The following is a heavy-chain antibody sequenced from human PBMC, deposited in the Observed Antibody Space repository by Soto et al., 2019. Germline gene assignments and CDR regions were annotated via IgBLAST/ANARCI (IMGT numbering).Heavy chain of an antibody. J-gene: IGHJ3*02. CDR3: ARLFVDTAMVHAFDI. Sequence: AGPSVKVSCKASGYTFTSYGISWVRQAPGQGLEWMGWISAYNGNTNYAQKLQGRVTMTTDTSTSTAYMELRSLRSDDTAVYYCARLFVDTAMVHAFDIWGQGTMVTVSS. D-gene: IGHD5-18*01. CDR2: ISAYNGNT. CDR1: GYTFTSYG. V-gene: IGHV1-18*01.